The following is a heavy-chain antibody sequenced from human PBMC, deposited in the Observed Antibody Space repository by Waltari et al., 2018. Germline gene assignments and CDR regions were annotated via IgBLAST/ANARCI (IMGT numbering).Heavy chain of an antibody. CDR1: GGSISSSSYY. D-gene: IGHD5-12*01. J-gene: IGHJ4*02. V-gene: IGHV4-39*07. CDR3: ARGPDSGYGVFDY. CDR2: IYYSGST. Sequence: QLQLQESGPGLVKPSETLSLTCTVSGGSISSSSYYWGWIRQPPGKGLEWIGSIYYSGSTYSNPSLKSRVTISVDASKNQFSLKLGSVTAADTAVYYCARGPDSGYGVFDYWGQGTLVTVSS.